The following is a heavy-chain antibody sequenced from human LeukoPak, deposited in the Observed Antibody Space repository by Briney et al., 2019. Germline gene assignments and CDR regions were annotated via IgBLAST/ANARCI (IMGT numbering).Heavy chain of an antibody. D-gene: IGHD6-19*01. CDR1: GFTFSSYA. CDR3: AKGRRAVAGSPTDY. V-gene: IGHV3-23*01. CDR2: ISGSGGST. J-gene: IGHJ4*02. Sequence: RGSLRLSCAASGFTFSSYAMSWVRQAPGKGLEWVSAISGSGGSTYYADSVKGRFTISRDNSKNTLYLQMNSLRAEDTAVYYCAKGRRAVAGSPTDYWGQGTLVTVSS.